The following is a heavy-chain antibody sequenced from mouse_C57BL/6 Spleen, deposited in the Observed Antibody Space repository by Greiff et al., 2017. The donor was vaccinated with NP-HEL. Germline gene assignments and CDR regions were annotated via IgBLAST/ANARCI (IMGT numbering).Heavy chain of an antibody. Sequence: EVKLVESGGGLVKPGGSLKLSCAASGFTFSSYAMSWVRQTPEKRLEWVATISDGGSYTYYPDNVKGRFTISRDNAKNNLYLQMSHLKSEDTAMYYCARDSSYDYLDYWGQGTTLTVSS. V-gene: IGHV5-4*01. CDR2: ISDGGSYT. CDR3: ARDSSYDYLDY. D-gene: IGHD2-3*01. J-gene: IGHJ2*01. CDR1: GFTFSSYA.